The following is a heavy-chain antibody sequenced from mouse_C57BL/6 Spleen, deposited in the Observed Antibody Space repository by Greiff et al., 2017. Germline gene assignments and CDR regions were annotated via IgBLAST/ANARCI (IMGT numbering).Heavy chain of an antibody. V-gene: IGHV1-18*01. CDR3: ARSYGNYLYYFDY. J-gene: IGHJ2*01. D-gene: IGHD2-1*01. CDR2: INPNNGGT. Sequence: EVQLQQSGPELVKPGASVKIPCKASGYTFTDYNMDWVKQSHGKSLEWIGDINPNNGGTTYNQKFKGKATLTVNKSSSTAYMELRSLTSEDTAVYYCARSYGNYLYYFDYWGQGTTLTVSS. CDR1: GYTFTDYN.